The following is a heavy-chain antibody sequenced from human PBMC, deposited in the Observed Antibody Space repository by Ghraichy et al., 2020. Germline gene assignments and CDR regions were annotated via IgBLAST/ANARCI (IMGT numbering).Heavy chain of an antibody. CDR1: GGTFSSYA. CDR2: IIPIFGTA. D-gene: IGHD3-10*01. CDR3: ARDLHYYGSGSYYNRINWFDP. V-gene: IGHV1-69*13. Sequence: SVKVSCKASGGTFSSYAISWVRQAPGQGLEWMGGIIPIFGTANYAQKFQGRVTITADESTSTAYMELSSLRSEDTAVYYCARDLHYYGSGSYYNRINWFDPWGQGTLVTVSS. J-gene: IGHJ5*02.